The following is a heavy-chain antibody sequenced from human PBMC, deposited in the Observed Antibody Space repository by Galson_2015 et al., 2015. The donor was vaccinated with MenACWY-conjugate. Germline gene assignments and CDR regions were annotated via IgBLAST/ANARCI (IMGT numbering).Heavy chain of an antibody. D-gene: IGHD4-23*01. V-gene: IGHV1-69*06. CDR2: ITPIFNSA. CDR1: GGTFSTYT. Sequence: SVKVSCKASGGTFSTYTFSWVRQAPGQGLEWMGGITPIFNSAKYAKKFQGRLTITADKSTSTAYMELNSLRSDDTAVYYCAREGKSNDYGGNSAEYWGQGTLVTVSS. J-gene: IGHJ4*02. CDR3: AREGKSNDYGGNSAEY.